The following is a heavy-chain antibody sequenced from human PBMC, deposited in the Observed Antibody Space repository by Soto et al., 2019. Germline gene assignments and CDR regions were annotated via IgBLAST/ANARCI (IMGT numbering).Heavy chain of an antibody. J-gene: IGHJ3*02. CDR3: ARGAYDYGDYVDAFDI. CDR2: IKQDGSEK. CDR1: GFTFSNYW. V-gene: IGHV3-7*01. Sequence: EVQLVESGGGLVQPGGSLRLSCVVSGFTFSNYWMSWVCQAPGKGLEWVADIKQDGSEKYYVDSVKGRFTISRDNAKNSLYLQMNSLRSEDTAMYYCARGAYDYGDYVDAFDIWGQGTMVTVSS. D-gene: IGHD4-17*01.